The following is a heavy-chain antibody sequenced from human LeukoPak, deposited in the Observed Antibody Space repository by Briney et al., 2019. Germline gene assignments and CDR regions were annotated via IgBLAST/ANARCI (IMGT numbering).Heavy chain of an antibody. D-gene: IGHD5-18*01. V-gene: IGHV3-23*01. CDR2: ISGSGGST. CDR3: ARDRGGYSYGSFDY. CDR1: GFTFSSYA. J-gene: IGHJ4*02. Sequence: GGSLRLSCAASGFTFSSYAMSWVRQAPGKGLEWVSAISGSGGSTYYADSVKGRFTISRDNSKNTLYLQMNSLRAEDTAVYYCARDRGGYSYGSFDYWGQGTLVTVSS.